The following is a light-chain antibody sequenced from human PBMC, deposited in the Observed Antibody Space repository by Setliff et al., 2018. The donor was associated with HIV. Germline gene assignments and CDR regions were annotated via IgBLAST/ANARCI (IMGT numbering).Light chain of an antibody. CDR2: DVS. V-gene: IGLV2-11*01. CDR3: CSYAGSYKV. CDR1: SSDVGGYNY. J-gene: IGLJ1*01. Sequence: QSALTQPRSVSGSPGQSVTISCTGTSSDVGGYNYVSWYQQHPGKAPKLMIYDVSKRPSGVPDRFSGSKSGYTASLTISGLQAEDEADYYCCSYAGSYKVFGTGTK.